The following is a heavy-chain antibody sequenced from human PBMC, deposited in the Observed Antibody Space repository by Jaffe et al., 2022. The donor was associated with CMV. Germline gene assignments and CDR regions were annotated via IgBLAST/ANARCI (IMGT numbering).Heavy chain of an antibody. V-gene: IGHV5-51*01. D-gene: IGHD3-22*01. J-gene: IGHJ3*02. CDR1: GYSFTSYW. CDR2: IYPGDSDT. Sequence: EVQLVQSGAEVKKPGESLKISCKGSGYSFTSYWIGWVRQMPGKGLEWMGIIYPGDSDTRYSPSFQGQVTISADKSISTAYLQWSSLKASDTAMYYCASRYYYDSSPDAFDIWGQGTMVTVSS. CDR3: ASRYYYDSSPDAFDI.